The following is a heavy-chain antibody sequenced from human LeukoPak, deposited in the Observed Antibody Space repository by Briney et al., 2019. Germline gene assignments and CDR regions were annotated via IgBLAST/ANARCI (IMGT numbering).Heavy chain of an antibody. CDR1: GFTFSSYS. V-gene: IGHV3-48*01. CDR3: ARDYYDDTDAFDI. D-gene: IGHD3-22*01. CDR2: ISSSSSTI. Sequence: GGSLRLSCAASGFTFSSYSVNWVRQAPGKGLEWVSYISSSSSTIYYADSVKGRFTISRDNAKNSLYLQMNSLRAEDTAVYYCARDYYDDTDAFDIWGQGTMVTVSS. J-gene: IGHJ3*02.